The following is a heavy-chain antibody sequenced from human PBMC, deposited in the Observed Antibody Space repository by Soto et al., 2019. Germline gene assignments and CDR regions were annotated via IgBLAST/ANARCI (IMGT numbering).Heavy chain of an antibody. CDR2: MNPNSGNT. D-gene: IGHD3-3*01. J-gene: IGHJ6*02. Sequence: GASVKVSCKASGYTFTSYDINCVRQATGQGLEWMGWMNPNSGNTGYAQKFQGRVTMTRNTSISTAYMELSSLRSEDTAVYYCARGCYDFWSGYSPYYYYGMAVWXQGTTVTVSS. CDR3: ARGCYDFWSGYSPYYYYGMAV. V-gene: IGHV1-8*01. CDR1: GYTFTSYD.